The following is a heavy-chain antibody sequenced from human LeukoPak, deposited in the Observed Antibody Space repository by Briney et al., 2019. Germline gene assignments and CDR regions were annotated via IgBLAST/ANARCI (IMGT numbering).Heavy chain of an antibody. V-gene: IGHV5-51*01. CDR1: GYSFTSYW. J-gene: IGHJ4*02. CDR2: IYPGDSNT. CDR3: ARHYYYDSYQGVYFDY. Sequence: PGESLKISCKASGYSFTSYWIGWVRQMPGKGLEWMGIIYPGDSNTRYSPSFQGQVTISADKSISTAYLQWSSLKASDTAMYYCARHYYYDSYQGVYFDYWGQGTLVTVSS. D-gene: IGHD3-22*01.